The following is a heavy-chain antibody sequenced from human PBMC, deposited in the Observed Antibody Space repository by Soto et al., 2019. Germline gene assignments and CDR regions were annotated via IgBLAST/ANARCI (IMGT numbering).Heavy chain of an antibody. Sequence: ASVKVSCKASGYTFTSYYMHWVRQAPGQGLEWMGIINPSGGSTSYAQKFQGRVTITADKSTSTAYMELSSLRSEDTAVYYCARRAIPTAMVSYFDYWGQGTLVTVSS. CDR2: INPSGGST. J-gene: IGHJ4*02. CDR3: ARRAIPTAMVSYFDY. D-gene: IGHD5-18*01. V-gene: IGHV1-46*01. CDR1: GYTFTSYY.